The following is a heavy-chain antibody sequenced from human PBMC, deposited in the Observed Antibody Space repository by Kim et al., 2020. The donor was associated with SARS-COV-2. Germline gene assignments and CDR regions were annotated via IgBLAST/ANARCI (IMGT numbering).Heavy chain of an antibody. CDR2: ISSSSSYT. CDR1: GFTFSDYY. CDR3: ARERYDILTGYYNVPYPYFDY. D-gene: IGHD3-9*01. Sequence: GGSLRLSCAASGFTFSDYYMSWIRQAPGKGLEWVSYISSSSSYTNYADSVKGRFTISRDNAKNSLYLQMNSLRAEDTAVYYCARERYDILTGYYNVPYPYFDYWGQGTLVTVSS. V-gene: IGHV3-11*05. J-gene: IGHJ4*02.